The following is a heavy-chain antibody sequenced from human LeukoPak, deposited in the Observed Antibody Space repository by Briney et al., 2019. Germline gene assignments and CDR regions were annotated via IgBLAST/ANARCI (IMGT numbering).Heavy chain of an antibody. CDR2: ISAYNGNT. CDR3: ARGYSSGWPDY. V-gene: IGHV1-18*01. D-gene: IGHD6-19*01. J-gene: IGHJ4*02. Sequence: ASVKVSCKASGYTFTNYGISWVRQDPGQGLEWMGWISAYNGNTNYAQNLQGRVTMTTDTSTSTAYMEVTSLRSDDTAVYYCARGYSSGWPDYWGQGTLVTVSS. CDR1: GYTFTNYG.